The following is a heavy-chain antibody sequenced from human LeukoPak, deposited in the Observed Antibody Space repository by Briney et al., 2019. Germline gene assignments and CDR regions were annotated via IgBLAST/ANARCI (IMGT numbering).Heavy chain of an antibody. Sequence: PSETLSLTCTVSGGSISSSSYYWGWIRQAPGKGLEWVANIKQDGSEKYYLDSVKGRFTISRDNAKNSLYLQMNSLRAEDTAVYFCTREAAAGIDYWGQGTLVTVSS. V-gene: IGHV3-7*01. CDR1: GGSISSSSYY. J-gene: IGHJ4*02. CDR2: IKQDGSEK. D-gene: IGHD6-13*01. CDR3: TREAAAGIDY.